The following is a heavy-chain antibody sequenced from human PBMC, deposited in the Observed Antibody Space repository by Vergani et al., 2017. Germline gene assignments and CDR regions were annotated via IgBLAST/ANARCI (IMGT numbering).Heavy chain of an antibody. CDR3: AKDLSYSSSWDCFDY. CDR2: ISYDGSNK. V-gene: IGHV3-30*18. J-gene: IGHJ4*02. D-gene: IGHD6-13*01. CDR1: GFTFSSYG. Sequence: QVQLVESGGGVVQPGRSLRLSCAASGFTFSSYGMHWVRQAPGKGLEWVAVISYDGSNKYYADSVKGRFTISRDNSKNTLYLQMNSLRAEDTAVYYCAKDLSYSSSWDCFDYWGQGTLVTVSS.